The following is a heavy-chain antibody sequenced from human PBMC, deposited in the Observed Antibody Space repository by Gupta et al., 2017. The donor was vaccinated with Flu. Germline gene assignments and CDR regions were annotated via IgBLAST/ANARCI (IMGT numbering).Heavy chain of an antibody. CDR3: ARDLVNADSSSFSDYFDY. CDR2: IWYDGSNK. J-gene: IGHJ4*02. V-gene: IGHV3-33*01. Sequence: MPWVRQAPGKGLEWVAVIWYDGSNKYYADSVKGRVTISRDNSKNTLYLQMNSLRAEDTALYYCARDLVNADSSSFSDYFDYGGQGTLVTVSS. D-gene: IGHD6-6*01.